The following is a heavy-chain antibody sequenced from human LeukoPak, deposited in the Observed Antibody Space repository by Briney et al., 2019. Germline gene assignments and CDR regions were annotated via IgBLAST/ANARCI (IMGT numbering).Heavy chain of an antibody. J-gene: IGHJ4*02. V-gene: IGHV3-21*04. Sequence: GGSLRLSCAASGFTFSSYSMNWVRQAPGKGLEWVSSISSSSSYIYYADSVNGRFTISRDNAKNSLYLQMNSLRAEATAVYYCAYGDGYCGGDSYRSFDYWGPGALVT. D-gene: IGHD2-21*02. CDR1: GFTFSSYS. CDR3: AYGDGYCGGDSYRSFDY. CDR2: ISSSSSYI.